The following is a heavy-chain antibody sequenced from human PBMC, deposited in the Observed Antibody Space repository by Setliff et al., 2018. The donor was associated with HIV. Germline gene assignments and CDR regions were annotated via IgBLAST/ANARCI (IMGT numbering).Heavy chain of an antibody. J-gene: IGHJ4*02. Sequence: SETLSLTCDVSGFSMSNFYYWGWIRQPPGKGLEWIGSVYHRGETYYKPSLKGRVTISVDTSKNQFSLSLTSVTAADTAVYYCARGVPLLPPHYWGQGTLVTVSS. D-gene: IGHD2-21*02. V-gene: IGHV4-38-2*01. CDR1: GFSMSNFYY. CDR2: VYHRGET. CDR3: ARGVPLLPPHY.